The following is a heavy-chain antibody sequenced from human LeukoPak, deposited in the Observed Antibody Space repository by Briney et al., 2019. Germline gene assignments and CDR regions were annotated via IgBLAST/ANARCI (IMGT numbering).Heavy chain of an antibody. CDR2: ISGSGGST. V-gene: IGHV3-23*01. Sequence: PGGSLRLSCAASGFTFSSYAMSWVRQAPGKGLEWVPAISGSGGSTYYADSVKGRFTFSRDNSKNTLYLQMNSLRAEDTAVYYCAKDLDRVVAAPIFDYWGQGTLVTVSS. J-gene: IGHJ4*02. CDR3: AKDLDRVVAAPIFDY. CDR1: GFTFSSYA. D-gene: IGHD2-15*01.